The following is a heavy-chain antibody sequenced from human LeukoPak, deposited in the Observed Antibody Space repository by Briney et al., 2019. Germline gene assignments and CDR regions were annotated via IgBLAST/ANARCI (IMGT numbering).Heavy chain of an antibody. V-gene: IGHV3-23*01. CDR3: AKERTSEGYFDY. D-gene: IGHD1-1*01. Sequence: GGSLRLSCAASGFTFSTYAMSWVRQAPGKGLEWVSAVSGSGGSSYYADSVRGRSTISRDNSKNTLYLQMNSLRAEDTAVYYCAKERTSEGYFDYWGQGTLVTVSS. CDR1: GFTFSTYA. J-gene: IGHJ4*02. CDR2: VSGSGGSS.